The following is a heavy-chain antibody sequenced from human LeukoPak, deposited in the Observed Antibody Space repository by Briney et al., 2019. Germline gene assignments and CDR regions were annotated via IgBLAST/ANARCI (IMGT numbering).Heavy chain of an antibody. Sequence: GVSLRLSCAASVFTFSSNYMSWVRQARGKGVEWVSVIYSGGSTYYAASVKGRFTISRDNSKNTLYLQMNSLRAEDTAVYYCARAAAAGNFFDYWGQGTLVTVSS. CDR3: ARAAAAGNFFDY. CDR1: VFTFSSNY. V-gene: IGHV3-66*01. CDR2: IYSGGST. D-gene: IGHD6-13*01. J-gene: IGHJ4*02.